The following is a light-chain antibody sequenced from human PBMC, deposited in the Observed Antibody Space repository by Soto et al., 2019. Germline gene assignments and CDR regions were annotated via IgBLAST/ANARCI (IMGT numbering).Light chain of an antibody. J-gene: IGKJ1*01. Sequence: EVVMTQSPATLSLSPGERASLSCRASQSVSSNLAWYQQKPGQAPRLLIYGASTRATGIPARFSGSGSATEFTLTISSLQSEDFAVYYCQQYNDWPPWTFGQGTKVEI. CDR2: GAS. V-gene: IGKV3-15*01. CDR3: QQYNDWPPWT. CDR1: QSVSSN.